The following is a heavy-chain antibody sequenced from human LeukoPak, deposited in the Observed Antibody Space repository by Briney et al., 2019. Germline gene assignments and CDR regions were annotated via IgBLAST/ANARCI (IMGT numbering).Heavy chain of an antibody. J-gene: IGHJ4*02. CDR2: ISSSGSTM. CDR3: ARSPQSGSGWYDYFDY. V-gene: IGHV3-11*01. Sequence: GGSLRLSYAASEFTFSDYYMSWIRQAPGKGLEWVSYISSSGSTMYYAGSVKGRFIISRDNAKNSLYLQMNSLRAEDTAVYYCARSPQSGSGWYDYFDYWGQGTLVTVSS. CDR1: EFTFSDYY. D-gene: IGHD6-19*01.